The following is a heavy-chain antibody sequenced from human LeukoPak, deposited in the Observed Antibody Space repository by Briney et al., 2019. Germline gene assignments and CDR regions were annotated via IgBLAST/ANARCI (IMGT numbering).Heavy chain of an antibody. CDR2: IYYSGST. D-gene: IGHD3-22*01. CDR3: ARDYYDSSGYSGPTFDI. J-gene: IGHJ3*02. CDR1: GGSISSGDYY. V-gene: IGHV4-30-4*01. Sequence: SETLSLTCTVSGGSISSGDYYWSWIRQPPGKGLEWIGYIYYSGSTYYNPSLKGRVTISVDTSKNQFSLKLSSVTAADTAVYHCARDYYDSSGYSGPTFDIWGQGTMVTVSS.